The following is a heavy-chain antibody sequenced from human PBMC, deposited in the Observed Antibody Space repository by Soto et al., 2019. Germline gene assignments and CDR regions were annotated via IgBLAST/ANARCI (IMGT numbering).Heavy chain of an antibody. CDR1: GFTFSTYS. D-gene: IGHD6-13*01. CDR3: VGTHVAAADY. J-gene: IGHJ4*02. Sequence: GGSLRLSCAACGFTFSTYSINWVRQAPWKGLEWVSSISSSSSYIYYADSVKGRFTISRDNAKNSLYLQMTSLRVEDTAVYYCVGTHVAAADYFGQGTLVTFSS. CDR2: ISSSSSYI. V-gene: IGHV3-21*01.